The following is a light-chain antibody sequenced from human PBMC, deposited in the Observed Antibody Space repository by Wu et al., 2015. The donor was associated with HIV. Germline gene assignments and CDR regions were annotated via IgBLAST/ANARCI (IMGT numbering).Light chain of an antibody. CDR1: QSVYSY. Sequence: EIVLTQSPATLSLSPGETATLSCRASQSVYSYFAWYQQKPGQAPRLLIHDASNRATGIPARFSGSGSGTDFTLTISRLEPEDFAVYYCQQGYSFGQGTKLEI. CDR2: DAS. J-gene: IGKJ2*03. CDR3: QQGYS. V-gene: IGKV3-11*01.